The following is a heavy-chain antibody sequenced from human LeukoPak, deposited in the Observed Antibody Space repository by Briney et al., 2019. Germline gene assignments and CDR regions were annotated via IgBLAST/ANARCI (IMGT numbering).Heavy chain of an antibody. V-gene: IGHV4-30-2*01. CDR1: GGSISSGGYS. CDR2: IYHSGST. J-gene: IGHJ3*02. CDR3: ARASDAFDI. Sequence: SETLSLTCAVSGGSISSGGYSWSWIRQPPGKGLEWIGYIYHSGSTYYNLSLKSRVTMSVDTSKNQFSLKLSSVTAADTAVYYCARASDAFDIWGQGTMVTVSS.